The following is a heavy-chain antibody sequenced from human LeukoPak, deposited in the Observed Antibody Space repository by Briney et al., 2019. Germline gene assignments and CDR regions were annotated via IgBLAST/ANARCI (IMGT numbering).Heavy chain of an antibody. CDR2: IHYSGST. V-gene: IGHV4-59*12. D-gene: IGHD5-24*01. CDR1: GGSMSSNY. Sequence: PSETLSLTCTVSGGSMSSNYCSWIRQPPGKGLEFIGYIHYSGSTNYNPSLKSRVTTSVDTSKNQFSLKLSSVTAADTAVYYCARGLRDGYDYWGQGNLVTVSS. CDR3: ARGLRDGYDY. J-gene: IGHJ4*02.